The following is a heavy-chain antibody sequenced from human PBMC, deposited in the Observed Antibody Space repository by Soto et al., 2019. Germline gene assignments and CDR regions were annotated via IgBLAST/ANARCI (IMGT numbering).Heavy chain of an antibody. Sequence: QVQLVQSGAEVKKPGASVKVSCKASGYTFSDYGISWVQQAPGQRPEHMGWISTKNGNTKYAQNIQGRVTMTTDTPTSTGYMELRSLRPDDTAVYYCAIQRAGAYGMDVWGQGTTVTVSS. CDR2: ISTKNGNT. CDR1: GYTFSDYG. V-gene: IGHV1-18*01. D-gene: IGHD3-10*01. CDR3: AIQRAGAYGMDV. J-gene: IGHJ6*02.